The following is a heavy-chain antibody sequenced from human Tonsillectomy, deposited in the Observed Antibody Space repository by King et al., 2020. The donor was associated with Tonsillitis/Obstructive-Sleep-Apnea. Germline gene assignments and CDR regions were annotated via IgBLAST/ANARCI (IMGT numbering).Heavy chain of an antibody. CDR2: IRSKAYGGTT. CDR3: TRGGTAGGIQPLPYGMDV. V-gene: IGHV3-49*04. CDR1: GFTFGDYA. D-gene: IGHD5-18*01. J-gene: IGHJ6*02. Sequence: VQLVESGGGLVQPGRSLRLSCTASGFTFGDYAMSWVRQAPGKGLEWVGFIRSKAYGGTTEYAASVKGRFTISRDDSKSIAYLQMNSLKTEDTAVYYCTRGGTAGGIQPLPYGMDVWGQGTTVTVSS.